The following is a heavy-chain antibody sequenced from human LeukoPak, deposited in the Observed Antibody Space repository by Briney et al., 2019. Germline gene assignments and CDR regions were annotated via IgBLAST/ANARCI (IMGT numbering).Heavy chain of an antibody. D-gene: IGHD6-13*01. CDR1: GYTFTGYY. CDR3: ARVRQQLVPDDAFDI. Sequence: ASVKVSCKASGYTFTGYYMHWVRQAPGQGLEWMGWINPNSGGTNYAQKFQGRVTMTRDTSISTAYMELSRLRSDDTAVYYCARVRQQLVPDDAFDIWGQGTMVTVSS. V-gene: IGHV1-2*02. J-gene: IGHJ3*02. CDR2: INPNSGGT.